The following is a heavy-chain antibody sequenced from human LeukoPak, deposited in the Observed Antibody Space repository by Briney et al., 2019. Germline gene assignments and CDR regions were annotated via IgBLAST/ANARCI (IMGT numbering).Heavy chain of an antibody. V-gene: IGHV1-18*01. CDR2: ISANNGHT. J-gene: IGHJ4*02. Sequence: ASVRVSCKASGYIFTSYGLSWVRQAPGQGLEWMGWISANNGHTHYAQKFKGRLTITRDMSTRTVDMELTSLRSDDTAVYYCARDMRHYRYYESDEYYFNFEYWGQGTLVTVSS. CDR1: GYIFTSYG. CDR3: ARDMRHYRYYESDEYYFNFEY. D-gene: IGHD3-22*01.